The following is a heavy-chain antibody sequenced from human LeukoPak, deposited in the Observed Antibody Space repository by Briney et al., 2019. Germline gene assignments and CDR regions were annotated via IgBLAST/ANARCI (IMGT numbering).Heavy chain of an antibody. V-gene: IGHV3-15*01. D-gene: IGHD5-18*01. CDR1: GFSMSNAW. CDR2: VKSKIDGGTP. Sequence: PGGSLRLSCAISGFSMSNAWMSWVRQLPGKGLEWVGRVKSKIDGGTPDYAAAVKGRFAISRDESKTTLYLQMNSLKSDDTGVYYCATIGSYRYGNYNYYTYVCGKGTTVIVSS. CDR3: ATIGSYRYGNYNYYTYV. J-gene: IGHJ6*03.